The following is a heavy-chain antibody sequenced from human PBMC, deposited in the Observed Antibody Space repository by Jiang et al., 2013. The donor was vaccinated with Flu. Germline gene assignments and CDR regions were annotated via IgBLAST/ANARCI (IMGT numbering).Heavy chain of an antibody. D-gene: IGHD5-18*01. CDR3: ARGPGWIQLWTYFDY. CDR2: INHSGST. J-gene: IGHJ4*02. Sequence: LLKPSETLSLTCAVYGGSFSGYYWSWIRQPPGKGLEWIGEINHSGSTNYNPSLKSRVTISVDTSKNQFSLKLSSVTAADTAVYYCARGPGWIQLWTYFDYWGQGTL. V-gene: IGHV4-34*01. CDR1: GGSFSGYY.